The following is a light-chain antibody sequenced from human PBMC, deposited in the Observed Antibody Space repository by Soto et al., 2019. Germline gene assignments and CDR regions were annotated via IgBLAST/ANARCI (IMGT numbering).Light chain of an antibody. CDR3: QHYGGSSSYT. Sequence: EIVLTQSPATLSLSPGERATLACRASQSVNNNYLACYQQKSGQAPRLLIYGASSRAAGIPDRFGGSGAGTDFTLAISRLEPEDFAVYYCQHYGGSSSYTFAQGPRLEIK. V-gene: IGKV3-20*01. CDR2: GAS. CDR1: QSVNNNY. J-gene: IGKJ2*01.